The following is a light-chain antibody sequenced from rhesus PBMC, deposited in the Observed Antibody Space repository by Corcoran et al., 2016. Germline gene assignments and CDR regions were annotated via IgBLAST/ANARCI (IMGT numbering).Light chain of an antibody. CDR2: KAS. J-gene: IGKJ4*01. V-gene: IGKV1-74*01. CDR3: QHSYGTPLT. Sequence: DIQMTQSPSSLSASVGDRVTITCRASENVNNYLHWYQQKPGNAPKLLIYKASTLQSGVPSRFSGSGSGTDFTLTISSRQPEDFATYYCQHSYGTPLTFGGGTKVELK. CDR1: ENVNNY.